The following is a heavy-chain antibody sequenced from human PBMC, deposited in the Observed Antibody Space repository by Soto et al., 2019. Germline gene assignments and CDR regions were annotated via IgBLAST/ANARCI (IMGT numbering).Heavy chain of an antibody. D-gene: IGHD3-10*01. CDR3: ARRFTFGYFQP. J-gene: IGHJ1*01. Sequence: QMQLQESGPGLVQPSETLSLTCTVSGDSLSRGSFYWSWIRQSPGKGLEWIGHIYDSGTTNYNPSLMGRVTISQDTSMNRFSLTVTPVTAADTPVYYCARRFTFGYFQPWGQGTLVAVSS. CDR1: GDSLSRGSFY. CDR2: IYDSGTT. V-gene: IGHV4-61*03.